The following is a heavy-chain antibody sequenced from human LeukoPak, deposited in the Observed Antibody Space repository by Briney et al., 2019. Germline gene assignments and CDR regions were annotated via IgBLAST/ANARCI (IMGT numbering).Heavy chain of an antibody. Sequence: PSETLSLTCAVYGESFSGYYWSWIRQPPGKGLEWIGEINHSGSTNYNPSLKSRVTISVDTSKNQFSLKLSSVTAADTAVYYCARGALITIFGVVIMGAQGPYFDYWGQGTLVTVSS. CDR3: ARGALITIFGVVIMGAQGPYFDY. CDR2: INHSGST. CDR1: GESFSGYY. D-gene: IGHD3-3*01. J-gene: IGHJ4*02. V-gene: IGHV4-34*01.